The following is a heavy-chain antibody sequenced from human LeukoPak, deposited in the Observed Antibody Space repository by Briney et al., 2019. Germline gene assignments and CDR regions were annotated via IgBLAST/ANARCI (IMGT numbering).Heavy chain of an antibody. CDR3: TSGIGTYDY. CDR2: ISKDGGST. V-gene: IGHV3-74*03. CDR1: GLTFSKYW. Sequence: SGGSLRLSCAVSGLTFSKYWMHWVRQDAGKGLVWVAGISKDGGSTEYADFVKGRCTISRDNAKNTLYLQMNSLTVDDTAVYYCTSGIGTYDYWGLGAQVTVSS. J-gene: IGHJ4*02. D-gene: IGHD1-14*01.